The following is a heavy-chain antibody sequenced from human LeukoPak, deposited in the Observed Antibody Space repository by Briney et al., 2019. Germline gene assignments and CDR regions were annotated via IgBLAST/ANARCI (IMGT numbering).Heavy chain of an antibody. CDR2: ISAYNGNT. CDR3: RGSNGPYDAFYI. CDR1: VYTFTSYG. V-gene: IGHV1-18*01. Sequence: SVTVSCKGSVYTFTSYGIIWGRQAPGPGLGWMGWISAYNGNTNYAQKFQGRVTITAEKSTNTAFHQLVSLRSEGAAVFYYRGSNGPYDAFYIWGQETM. J-gene: IGHJ3*02. D-gene: IGHD3-10*01.